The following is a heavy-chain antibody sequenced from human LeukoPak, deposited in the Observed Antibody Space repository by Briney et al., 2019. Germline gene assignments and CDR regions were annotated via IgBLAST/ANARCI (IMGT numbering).Heavy chain of an antibody. V-gene: IGHV1-46*01. CDR1: GYTFTSYY. J-gene: IGHJ4*02. Sequence: GSVKVSCKASGYTFTSYYMHWVRQAPGQGHEWMGIINPSGGSTSYAQKFQGRVTMTRDTSTSTVYMELSSLRSEDTAVYYCARGGSQVVVVPAAIGIPDYWGQGTLVTVSS. CDR3: ARGGSQVVVVPAAIGIPDY. D-gene: IGHD2-2*02. CDR2: INPSGGST.